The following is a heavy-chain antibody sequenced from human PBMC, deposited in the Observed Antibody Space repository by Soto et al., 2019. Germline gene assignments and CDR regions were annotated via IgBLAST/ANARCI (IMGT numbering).Heavy chain of an antibody. Sequence: EVQLLESGGGLVQPGGSLRLSCEASGFSFSSYALSWVRQAPGKGLEWVSTFSAGGRAYYADSVKGRFTIAKDFSKNTLHLQTNSLRAADTAVYYCAKESMPEHYGDTLFDHWGQGTRVTVSS. CDR1: GFSFSSYA. J-gene: IGHJ4*02. D-gene: IGHD4-17*01. CDR3: AKESMPEHYGDTLFDH. V-gene: IGHV3-23*01. CDR2: FSAGGRA.